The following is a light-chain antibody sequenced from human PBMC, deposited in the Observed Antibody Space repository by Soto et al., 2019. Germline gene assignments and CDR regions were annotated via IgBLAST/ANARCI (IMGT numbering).Light chain of an antibody. J-gene: IGKJ1*01. CDR2: GAS. CDR1: RSVSNNY. V-gene: IGKV3-20*01. Sequence: EIVLTQSPGTLSLSPGERATLSCRASRSVSNNYVAWYQRKPGQAPRLLIYGASSRATDIPRRFSGSGSGTDFTLTITRLEPEDFAVYYCQQYGSSPPTFGQGTQVESK. CDR3: QQYGSSPPT.